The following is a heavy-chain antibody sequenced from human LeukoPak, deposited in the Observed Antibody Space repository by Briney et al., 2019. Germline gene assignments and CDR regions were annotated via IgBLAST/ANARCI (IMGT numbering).Heavy chain of an antibody. CDR3: ARDRRSSGWYLTTNYYYGMDV. Sequence: ESGGSLRLSCAASGFTFSSYAMHWVRQAPGKGLEWVAVISYDGSNKYYADSVKGRFTISRDNSKNTLYLQMNSLRAEDTAVYYCARDRRSSGWYLTTNYYYGMDVWGQGTTVTVSS. D-gene: IGHD6-19*01. CDR1: GFTFSSYA. V-gene: IGHV3-30-3*01. J-gene: IGHJ6*02. CDR2: ISYDGSNK.